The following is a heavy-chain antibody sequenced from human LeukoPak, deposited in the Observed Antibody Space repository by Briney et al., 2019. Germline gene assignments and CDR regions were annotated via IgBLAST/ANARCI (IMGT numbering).Heavy chain of an antibody. CDR3: ARISVLGSNYGDPEDY. CDR2: IYSGGST. CDR1: GFTVSSNY. V-gene: IGHV3-53*01. D-gene: IGHD4-17*01. J-gene: IGHJ4*02. Sequence: PGGSLRLSCAASGFTVSSNYMSWVRQAPGKGLEWVSVIYSGGSTYYADSVKGRFTISRDNSKNTLYLQMNSLRAEDTAVYYCARISVLGSNYGDPEDYWGQGTLVTVSS.